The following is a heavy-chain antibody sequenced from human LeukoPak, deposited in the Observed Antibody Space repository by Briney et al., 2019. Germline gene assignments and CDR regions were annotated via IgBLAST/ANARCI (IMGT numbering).Heavy chain of an antibody. D-gene: IGHD4-11*01. CDR1: GYIFTDNY. Sequence: GASVKVSCKASGYIFTDNYMHWVRQTPGRGLEWIAWINPKTGDTAYAQRFQGRITVTSDTSINTAYMDLSRLTSDDTAVFYCARDLTANIDSSYWGQGTVVTVSS. V-gene: IGHV1-2*02. J-gene: IGHJ4*02. CDR2: INPKTGDT. CDR3: ARDLTANIDSSY.